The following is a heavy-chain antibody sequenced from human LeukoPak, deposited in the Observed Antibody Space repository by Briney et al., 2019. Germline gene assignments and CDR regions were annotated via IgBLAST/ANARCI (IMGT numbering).Heavy chain of an antibody. Sequence: SETLSLTCTVSGGSISSGSYYWSWIRQPAGKGLEWIGRIYTSGSTNYNPSLKSRVTISVDTSKNQFSLKLSSVTAADTAVYYCANGRGGHVYWGQGTLVTVSS. CDR1: GGSISSGSYY. CDR2: IYTSGST. V-gene: IGHV4-61*02. J-gene: IGHJ4*02. D-gene: IGHD3-16*01. CDR3: ANGRGGHVY.